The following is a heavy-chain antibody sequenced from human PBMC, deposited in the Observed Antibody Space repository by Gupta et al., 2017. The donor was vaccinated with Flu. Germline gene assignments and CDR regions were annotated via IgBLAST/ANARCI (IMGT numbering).Heavy chain of an antibody. V-gene: IGHV3-48*01. J-gene: IGHJ6*02. D-gene: IGHD3/OR15-3a*01. CDR3: AREDWSESLLQPYYALDV. CDR1: GFTFSSYS. Sequence: EVQLVESGGGLVQPGGSLRLSCAASGFTFSSYSMTWVRQAPGKALEWVSYISSGSKTKKYADSMEGRFTISRDNGQNSLFLQMNSLRVEDTAVYYCAREDWSESLLQPYYALDVWGQGTTVTISS. CDR2: ISSGSKTK.